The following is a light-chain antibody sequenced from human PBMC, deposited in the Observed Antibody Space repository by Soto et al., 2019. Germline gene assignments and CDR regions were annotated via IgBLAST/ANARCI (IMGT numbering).Light chain of an antibody. CDR1: QTVASSS. Sequence: DIVLTQSPGTLSLSPGDSATLSCRASQTVASSSLVWYQQKLGQAPRLLIYGSSDRATGIPDGLSGSGSGTDLNLPITSLEPEDFPVYCCQPLGGCRLTFGGGTKLEIK. CDR2: GSS. J-gene: IGKJ4*01. CDR3: QPLGGCRLT. V-gene: IGKV3-20*01.